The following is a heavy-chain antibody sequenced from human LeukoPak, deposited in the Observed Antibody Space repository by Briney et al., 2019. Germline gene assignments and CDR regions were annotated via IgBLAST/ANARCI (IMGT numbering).Heavy chain of an antibody. CDR1: GFTFSSYG. J-gene: IGHJ4*02. V-gene: IGHV3-21*01. D-gene: IGHD3-22*01. CDR3: GRGYYDSSGHYAIDH. CDR2: ISSASGSI. Sequence: GGSLRLSCAASGFTFSSYGMHWVRQAPGKGLEWVSGISSASGSIYYADSVKGRFTISRDNAEDSLYLQMNSLGAEDTAVYYCGRGYYDSSGHYAIDHWGQGTLVTVSS.